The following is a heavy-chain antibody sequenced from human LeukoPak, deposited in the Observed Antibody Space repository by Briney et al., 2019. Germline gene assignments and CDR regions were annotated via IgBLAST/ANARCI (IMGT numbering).Heavy chain of an antibody. CDR3: VRYRPAPA. CDR1: GFTFSNYY. Sequence: TGGSLRLSCAASGFTFSNYYMHWVRQAPGEGLVWISGINTDGSTTHYGGSVKGRFTISRDNARNTLYLLMSSLRAEDSAIYYCVRYRPAPAWGQGTLVTVAS. V-gene: IGHV3-74*01. CDR2: INTDGSTT. D-gene: IGHD3-16*02. J-gene: IGHJ4*02.